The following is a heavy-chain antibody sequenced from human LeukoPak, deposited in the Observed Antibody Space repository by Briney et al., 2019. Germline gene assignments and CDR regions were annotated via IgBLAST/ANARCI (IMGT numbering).Heavy chain of an antibody. CDR3: AKDFRIGYSAHFDY. J-gene: IGHJ4*02. CDR2: TYENGGTT. CDR1: GFTFRSHA. D-gene: IGHD2-21*01. Sequence: GGSLRLSCVGSGFTFRSHAMSWVRQAPEKGLEFVSGTYENGGTTYYADSVKGRFSISRDNSKNTLYLQMDSLRGEDTAVYYCAKDFRIGYSAHFDYWGQGALVTVSS. V-gene: IGHV3-23*01.